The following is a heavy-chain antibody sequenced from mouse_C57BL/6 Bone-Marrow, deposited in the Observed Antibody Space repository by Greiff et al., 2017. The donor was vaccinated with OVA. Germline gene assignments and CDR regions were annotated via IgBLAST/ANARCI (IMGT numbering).Heavy chain of an antibody. CDR1: GYSFTSYY. Sequence: QVQLKESGPELVKPGASVKISCKASGYSFTSYYIHWVKQRPGQGLEWIGWIYPGSGNTKYNEKFKGKATLTADTSSSTAYMQLSSLTSEDAAVYYCARLGPSYVDVWGTGTTVTVSS. CDR3: ARLGPSYVDV. D-gene: IGHD3-3*01. J-gene: IGHJ1*03. V-gene: IGHV1-66*01. CDR2: IYPGSGNT.